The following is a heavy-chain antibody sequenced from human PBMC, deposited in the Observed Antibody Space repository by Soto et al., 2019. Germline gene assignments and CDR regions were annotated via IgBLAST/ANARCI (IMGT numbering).Heavy chain of an antibody. CDR1: GFTFSNSW. CDR3: TRATAVSFDY. Sequence: HPGGSLRLSCAASGFTFSNSWMHWVRQAPGKGLVWVSRINTDGSSTSHADAVKGRFTISRDNAKNTVYLHMNSLRAEDTAVYYCTRATAVSFDYWGQGTVVTVSS. D-gene: IGHD2-2*01. J-gene: IGHJ4*02. V-gene: IGHV3-74*01. CDR2: INTDGSST.